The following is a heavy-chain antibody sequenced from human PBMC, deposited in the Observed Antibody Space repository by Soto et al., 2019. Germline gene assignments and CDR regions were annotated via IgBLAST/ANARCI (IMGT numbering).Heavy chain of an antibody. D-gene: IGHD6-13*01. CDR1: GFTFSSYA. Sequence: QVQLVESGGGVVQPGRSLRLSCAASGFTFSSYAMHWVRQAPGKGLEWVAVISYDGSNKYYADSVKGRFTISRDNSKNTLYLQMNSLRAEDTAVYYCASTNNSSSWSGLDYWGQGTLVTVSS. V-gene: IGHV3-30-3*01. J-gene: IGHJ4*02. CDR2: ISYDGSNK. CDR3: ASTNNSSSWSGLDY.